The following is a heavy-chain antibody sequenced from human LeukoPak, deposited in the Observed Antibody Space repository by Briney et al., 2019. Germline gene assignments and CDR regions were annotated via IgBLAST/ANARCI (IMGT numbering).Heavy chain of an antibody. CDR2: ISHRGGT. V-gene: IGHV4-34*01. D-gene: IGHD2-21*01. CDR3: ARFADSEPIDT. J-gene: IGHJ4*02. Sequence: SETLSLTCVVSGGSLSGYYLTWVRQAPGKGLEWIGDISHRGGTAYNPSLKSRASVSLDTSKSQFSLYVTSVTAADTAVYFCARFADSEPIDTWGQGTLVTVSS. CDR1: GGSLSGYY.